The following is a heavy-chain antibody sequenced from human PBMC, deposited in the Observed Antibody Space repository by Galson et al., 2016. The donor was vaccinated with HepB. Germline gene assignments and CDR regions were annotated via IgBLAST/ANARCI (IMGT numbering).Heavy chain of an antibody. V-gene: IGHV4-61*02. CDR3: AREQYGDYPYYNFYFMDV. CDR1: GGPISSGSYY. CDR2: IYTRGST. Sequence: TLSLTCTVSGGPISSGSYYWSWIRQPAGKGLEWSGRIYTRGSTNYNPSLKRRFTMSVDTSKIQFSLKLSSVAAADTAVYYCAREQYGDYPYYNFYFMDVWGKGTTVTVSS. D-gene: IGHD4-17*01. J-gene: IGHJ6*03.